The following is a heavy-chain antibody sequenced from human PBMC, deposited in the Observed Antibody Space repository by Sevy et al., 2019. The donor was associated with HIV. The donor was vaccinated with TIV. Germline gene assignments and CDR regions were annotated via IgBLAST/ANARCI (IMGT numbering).Heavy chain of an antibody. CDR3: TTHTRGSSTSCYEYYYYGMDV. V-gene: IGHV3-15*01. CDR2: IKSKTDGGTT. D-gene: IGHD2-2*01. Sequence: GGSLRLSCAASGFTFSNAWMSWVRQAPGKGLEWVGRIKSKTDGGTTDYAAPVKGRFTISRDDSKNTPYLQMNSLKTGDTAVDYWTTHTRGSSTSCYEYYYYGMDVWGQGTTVTVSS. CDR1: GFTFSNAW. J-gene: IGHJ6*02.